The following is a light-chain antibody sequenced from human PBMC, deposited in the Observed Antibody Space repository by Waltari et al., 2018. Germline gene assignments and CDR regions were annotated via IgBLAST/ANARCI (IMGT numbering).Light chain of an antibody. CDR1: QSESNNF. J-gene: IGKJ4*01. CDR2: GAS. CDR3: QQYDSIVLT. Sequence: EIVLTQYLVTLYLSPGERATLYCRASQSESNNFLNWYQQKPGQAPRLLIYGASSRATGIPDRFSGSGSGTDFTLTISRLEPEDFAVYYCQQYDSIVLTFGGGTKVEI. V-gene: IGKV3-20*01.